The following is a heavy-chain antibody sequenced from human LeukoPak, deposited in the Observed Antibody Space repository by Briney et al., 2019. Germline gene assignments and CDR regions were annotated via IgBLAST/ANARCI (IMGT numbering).Heavy chain of an antibody. V-gene: IGHV3-48*03. Sequence: GWSLRLSCAASRFTFSSYDVNWVRQAPGTGLEWVSYISSSGRTIYYADSVEGRFTISRVNGQDSLYLQMNSLRAEDTAGYYCAREGDFWSGPSGYFDNWGQGWLVTVYS. CDR2: ISSSGRTI. CDR3: AREGDFWSGPSGYFDN. CDR1: RFTFSSYD. J-gene: IGHJ4*02. D-gene: IGHD3-3*01.